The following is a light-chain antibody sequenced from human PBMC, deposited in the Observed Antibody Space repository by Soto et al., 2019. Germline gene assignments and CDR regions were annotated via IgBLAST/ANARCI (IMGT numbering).Light chain of an antibody. CDR1: QSVRSN. J-gene: IGKJ2*01. CDR3: HQYHNWPRT. CDR2: GAS. Sequence: EIVMTQSPGTLSVSPGERATLSCRTSQSVRSNLAWYQRKPGQAPSLLIYGASTRAAGVPARFSGSGSGTEFTRTISSLQSEDSAVYFCHQYHNWPRTFGQGTKLEIK. V-gene: IGKV3-15*01.